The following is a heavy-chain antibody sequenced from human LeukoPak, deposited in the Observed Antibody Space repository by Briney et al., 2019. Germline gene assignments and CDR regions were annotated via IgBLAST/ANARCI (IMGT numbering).Heavy chain of an antibody. D-gene: IGHD3-10*01. V-gene: IGHV4-30-4*01. CDR2: IYYSGST. Sequence: SETLSLTCTVSGGSISSGDYYWSWIRQPPGKGLEWIGYIYYSGSTYYNPSLKSRVTISVDTSKNQFSLKLSSVTAADTAVYYCARDRDPDGAFDIWGQGTMVTVSS. J-gene: IGHJ3*02. CDR1: GGSISSGDYY. CDR3: ARDRDPDGAFDI.